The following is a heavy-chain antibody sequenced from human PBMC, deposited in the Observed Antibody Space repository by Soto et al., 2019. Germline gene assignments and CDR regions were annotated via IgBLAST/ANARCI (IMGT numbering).Heavy chain of an antibody. Sequence: ASVKVSCKSSGYTFDGYGITWVRQAPGQGLEWVGWVSVPSGDTSSAQNFQGRVTVTTDTSTSTAYLEVGRLRSDETAVYYCARTCRSGGSCYLEYWGEGTLVTVSS. CDR1: GYTFDGYG. CDR3: ARTCRSGGSCYLEY. D-gene: IGHD2-15*01. CDR2: VSVPSGDT. J-gene: IGHJ4*02. V-gene: IGHV1-18*01.